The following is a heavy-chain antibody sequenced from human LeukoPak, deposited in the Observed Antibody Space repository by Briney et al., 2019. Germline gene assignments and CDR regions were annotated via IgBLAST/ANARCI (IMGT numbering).Heavy chain of an antibody. CDR3: ARDPYSMTWSYGMDV. J-gene: IGHJ6*02. CDR1: GFTFSTYW. Sequence: GGSLRLSCAASGFTFSTYWMSWVRPAPGRELEWVANIKEDGSEEVYVDSVRGRFTISRDNAKNSLFLQIHTLRAEDAGVYYCARDPYSMTWSYGMDVWGQGTTVTVSS. CDR2: IKEDGSEE. D-gene: IGHD6-13*01. V-gene: IGHV3-7*05.